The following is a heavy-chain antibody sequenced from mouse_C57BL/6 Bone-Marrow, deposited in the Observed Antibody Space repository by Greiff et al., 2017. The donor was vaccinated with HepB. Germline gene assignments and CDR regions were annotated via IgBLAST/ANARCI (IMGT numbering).Heavy chain of an antibody. CDR2: ISYDGSN. CDR3: ARDMVPGFDY. D-gene: IGHD2-1*01. V-gene: IGHV3-6*01. J-gene: IGHJ2*01. CDR1: GYSITSGYY. Sequence: EVKLVESGPGLVKPSQSLSLTCSVTGYSITSGYYWNWIRQFPGNKLEWMGYISYDGSNNYNPSLKNRISITRDTSKNQFFLKLNSVTTEDTATYYCARDMVPGFDYWGQGTTLTVSS.